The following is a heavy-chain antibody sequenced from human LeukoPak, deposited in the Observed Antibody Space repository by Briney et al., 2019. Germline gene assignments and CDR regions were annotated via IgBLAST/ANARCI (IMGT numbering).Heavy chain of an antibody. V-gene: IGHV3-11*01. J-gene: IGHJ6*02. D-gene: IGHD1-14*01. CDR1: GFTFSDYY. CDR3: ASGSGHYYYGMDV. CDR2: ISSSGSTI. Sequence: PGGSLSLSCAASGFTFSDYYMSWIRQAPGKGLEWVSYISSSGSTIYYAESVKGRFTISRDNAKNSLSLQMNSLRAEDTAVYYCASGSGHYYYGMDVWGQGTTVTVSS.